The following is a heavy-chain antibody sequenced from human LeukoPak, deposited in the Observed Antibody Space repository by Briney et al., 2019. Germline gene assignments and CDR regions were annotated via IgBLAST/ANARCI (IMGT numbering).Heavy chain of an antibody. CDR1: RFTFDNYA. CDR2: ISGGGAKR. D-gene: IGHD3-10*02. J-gene: IGHJ3*02. CDR3: AKCSAGYYNDAFDI. Sequence: PGGSLRLSCAASRFTFDNYAMNWVRQAPGKGLEWVSYISGGGAKRHYSDSVKGRFTISRDNPTNTLYLQINNLRAEDTAMYYCAKCSAGYYNDAFDIWGRGTMVTVSS. V-gene: IGHV3-23*01.